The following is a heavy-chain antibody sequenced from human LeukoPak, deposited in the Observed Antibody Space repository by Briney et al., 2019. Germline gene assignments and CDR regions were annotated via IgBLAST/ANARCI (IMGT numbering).Heavy chain of an antibody. CDR2: INHSGST. Sequence: RPPETLSLTCAVYGGSFSGYYWSWIRQPPGKGLEWIGEINHSGSTNYNPSLKSRVTISVDTSKNQFSLKLSSVTAADTAVYYCARIGCSIAAGGEDPFDYWGQGTLVTVSS. CDR3: ARIGCSIAAGGEDPFDY. J-gene: IGHJ4*02. D-gene: IGHD6-13*01. V-gene: IGHV4-34*01. CDR1: GGSFSGYY.